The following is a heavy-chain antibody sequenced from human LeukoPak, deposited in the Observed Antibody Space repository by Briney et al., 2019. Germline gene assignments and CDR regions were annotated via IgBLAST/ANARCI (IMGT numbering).Heavy chain of an antibody. Sequence: SETLSLTCTVSGGSISSYYWRWIRQPAGKGLEWIGRIYTSGSTNYNPSLKSRVTMSVDTSKNQFSLKLSSVTAADTAVYYCAREDSSGYYEPFDYWGQGTLVTVSS. CDR1: GGSISSYY. CDR3: AREDSSGYYEPFDY. D-gene: IGHD3-22*01. V-gene: IGHV4-4*07. CDR2: IYTSGST. J-gene: IGHJ4*02.